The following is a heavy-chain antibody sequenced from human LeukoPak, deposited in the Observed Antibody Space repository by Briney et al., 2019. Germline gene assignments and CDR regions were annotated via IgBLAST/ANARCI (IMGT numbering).Heavy chain of an antibody. CDR3: ARVGSSMGYNWFDP. CDR1: GGSFSGYY. D-gene: IGHD6-13*01. Sequence: SETLSLTCAVYGGSFSGYYWSWIRQPPGKGLEWIGEINHSGSTNYNPSLKSRVTISVDTSKNQFSLKLSSVTAADTAVYYCARVGSSMGYNWFDPWGQGTLVTVSS. CDR2: INHSGST. J-gene: IGHJ5*02. V-gene: IGHV4-34*01.